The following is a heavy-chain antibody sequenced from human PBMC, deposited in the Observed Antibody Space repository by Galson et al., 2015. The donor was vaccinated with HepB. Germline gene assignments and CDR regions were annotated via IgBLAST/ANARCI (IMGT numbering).Heavy chain of an antibody. CDR3: ARGRYLVGATKKIFDP. Sequence: SVKVSCKASGYTFTSYDINWVRQATGQGLEWMGWMNPNSGNTGYAQKFQGRVTMTRNTSISTACMELSSLRSEDTAVYYCARGRYLVGATKKIFDPWGQGTLVTVSS. CDR1: GYTFTSYD. CDR2: MNPNSGNT. J-gene: IGHJ5*02. D-gene: IGHD1-26*01. V-gene: IGHV1-8*01.